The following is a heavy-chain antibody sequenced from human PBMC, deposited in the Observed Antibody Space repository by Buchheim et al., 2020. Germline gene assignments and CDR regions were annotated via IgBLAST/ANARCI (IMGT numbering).Heavy chain of an antibody. V-gene: IGHV1-46*01. Sequence: QVQLVQSGAEVKKPGASVKVSCKASGYTFTSYYMHWVRQAPGQGLEWMGIINPSGGSTSYAQTFQGRVTMTRDTSTSPFYMELSSLRSEDTAVYYCATTLITMGTSEKVRRYYFDYWGQGTL. D-gene: IGHD3-10*01. CDR2: INPSGGST. CDR1: GYTFTSYY. CDR3: ATTLITMGTSEKVRRYYFDY. J-gene: IGHJ4*02.